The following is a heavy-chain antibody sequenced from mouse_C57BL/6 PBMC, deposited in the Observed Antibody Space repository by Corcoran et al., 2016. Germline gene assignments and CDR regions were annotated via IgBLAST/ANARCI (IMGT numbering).Heavy chain of an antibody. CDR1: GYTFTNYW. D-gene: IGHD2-1*01. J-gene: IGHJ4*01. V-gene: IGHV1-63*01. Sequence: QVQLQQSGAELVRPGTSVKMSCKASGYTFTNYWIGWAKQRPGHGLEWIGEIYPGGGYTNYNEKFKGKARLTADKSSSTAYMQFSSLTSEDSTIYYCARGDGNHATDYWGQGTSVTVSS. CDR2: IYPGGGYT. CDR3: ARGDGNHATDY.